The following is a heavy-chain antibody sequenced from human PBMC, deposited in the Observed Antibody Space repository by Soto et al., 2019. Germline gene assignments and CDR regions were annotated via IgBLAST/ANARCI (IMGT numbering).Heavy chain of an antibody. Sequence: QVQLVESGGGVVQPGRSLRLSCAAAGITFSSYGMHCVRQPPGKGPEWLAAISYDGGDKYYADSVRGRFTISRDNSKNTLYLEMNSLRPEDTAVFYCVLGYCGGGYWCYLDYWGQGALVAVSP. V-gene: IGHV3-30*03. CDR1: GITFSSYG. D-gene: IGHD2-15*01. J-gene: IGHJ4*02. CDR3: VLGYCGGGYWCYLDY. CDR2: ISYDGGDK.